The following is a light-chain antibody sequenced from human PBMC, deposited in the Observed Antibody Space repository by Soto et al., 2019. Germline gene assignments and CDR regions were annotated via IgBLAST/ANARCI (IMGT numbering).Light chain of an antibody. J-gene: IGKJ4*01. CDR1: QSVSSN. Sequence: EIVMTQSPATLSVSPGERATLSCRASQSVSSNLAWYQQKPCQAPRLLIYGASTRATGIPARFSCSGSGTEFTLTISSLQSEDFAVYYCQQYNNWPPLTFGGGTKVEIK. V-gene: IGKV3-15*01. CDR3: QQYNNWPPLT. CDR2: GAS.